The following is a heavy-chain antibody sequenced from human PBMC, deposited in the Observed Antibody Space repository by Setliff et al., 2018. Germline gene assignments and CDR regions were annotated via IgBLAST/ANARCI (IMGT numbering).Heavy chain of an antibody. Sequence: GGSLRLSCAASGFTFSTYWMSWVRQAPGKGLEWVAVMSLDETNKYYADSVGGRFTISRDNAKNSLYLQMNSLRVEDTAVYYCAKDRDYTGVGLYYGMDVWGQGTTVTVSS. CDR2: MSLDETNK. CDR1: GFTFSTYW. CDR3: AKDRDYTGVGLYYGMDV. D-gene: IGHD4-4*01. J-gene: IGHJ6*02. V-gene: IGHV3-30*18.